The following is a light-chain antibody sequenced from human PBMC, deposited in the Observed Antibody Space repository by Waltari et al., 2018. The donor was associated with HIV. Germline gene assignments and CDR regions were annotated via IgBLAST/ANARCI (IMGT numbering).Light chain of an antibody. J-gene: IGLJ3*02. CDR3: TTWDDSLNVLV. Sequence: QSVLTQPPSASGPPGQTVTISCSGSRSNIGSNTVNWYQHLPGTAPKLLIYSNNVRPSGVPDRFSGFKSGTSASLAISGLQSQDEADYYCTTWDDSLNVLVFGGGTEVTVL. CDR2: SNN. V-gene: IGLV1-44*01. CDR1: RSNIGSNT.